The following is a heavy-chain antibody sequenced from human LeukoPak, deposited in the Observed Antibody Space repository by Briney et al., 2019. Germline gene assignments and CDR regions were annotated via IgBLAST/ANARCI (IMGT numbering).Heavy chain of an antibody. CDR3: GRVVDGLGYYFDY. V-gene: IGHV4-39*07. J-gene: IGHJ4*02. Sequence: SETLSLTCTVSGDSISRSDYWGWIRQPPGKGLEWIGTFSYSGSTYYNPSLKSRVTKSVDTSKNQFSLKLSSVTATDTAVYYCGRVVDGLGYYFDYWGQGTLVTVSS. CDR1: GDSISRSDY. D-gene: IGHD3-10*01. CDR2: FSYSGST.